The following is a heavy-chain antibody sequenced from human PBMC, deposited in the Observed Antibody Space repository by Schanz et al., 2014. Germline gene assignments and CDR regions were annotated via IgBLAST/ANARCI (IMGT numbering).Heavy chain of an antibody. Sequence: EVQLLESGGGLVQPGGSLRLSCAASGFTFSSYAMTWVRQAPGKGLEWVSAISASGGTTYYADSVKGRFTISRDNSKNTVYLQMNSLRPGDTAVYYCARESSNDIVLVPGAVFDHWGQGILVTVSS. CDR2: ISASGGTT. CDR1: GFTFSSYA. CDR3: ARESSNDIVLVPGAVFDH. D-gene: IGHD2-2*01. J-gene: IGHJ4*02. V-gene: IGHV3-23*01.